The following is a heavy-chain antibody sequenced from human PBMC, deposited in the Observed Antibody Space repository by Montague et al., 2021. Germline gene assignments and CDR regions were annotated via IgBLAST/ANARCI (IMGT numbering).Heavy chain of an antibody. V-gene: IGHV4-59*12. CDR3: ARGEGVVPAARFDF. Sequence: SEILSLTCAVSGGSISTYYWTWIRQSPGKGLEYIGYFAQSVASGASGSTNYHPSLRGRVTVSVDSSKNQVSLKMTSVTATDTGVDYCARGEGVVPAARFDFWGRGTLVTVSS. J-gene: IGHJ4*02. D-gene: IGHD3-16*01. CDR2: FAQSVASGASGST. CDR1: GGSISTYY.